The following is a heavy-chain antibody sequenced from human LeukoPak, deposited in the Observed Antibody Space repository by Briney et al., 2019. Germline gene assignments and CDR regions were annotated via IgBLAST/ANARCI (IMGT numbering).Heavy chain of an antibody. Sequence: PSETLSLTCAVYGGSFSGYYWSWIRQPPGKGLEWIGEINHSGSTNYNPSLKSRVTISVDTSKNQFSLKLSSVTAADTAVYYCARSLLDCSGGSCYSYYFDYWGQGTLVTVSS. D-gene: IGHD2-15*01. CDR1: GGSFSGYY. J-gene: IGHJ4*02. CDR3: ARSLLDCSGGSCYSYYFDY. CDR2: INHSGST. V-gene: IGHV4-34*01.